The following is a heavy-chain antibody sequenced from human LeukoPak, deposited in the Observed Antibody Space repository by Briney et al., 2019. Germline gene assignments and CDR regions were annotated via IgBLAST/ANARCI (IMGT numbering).Heavy chain of an antibody. D-gene: IGHD4-11*01. V-gene: IGHV4-4*07. CDR3: ARWGYSNYDYYYGMDV. Sequence: SETLSLTCTVSGGSISSYYWSWIRQPAGKGLEWIGRIYTSGSTNYNPSLKSRVTMSVDTSKNQFSLKLSSVTAADTAVYYCARWGYSNYDYYYGMDVWGRGTTVTVSS. CDR1: GGSISSYY. CDR2: IYTSGST. J-gene: IGHJ6*02.